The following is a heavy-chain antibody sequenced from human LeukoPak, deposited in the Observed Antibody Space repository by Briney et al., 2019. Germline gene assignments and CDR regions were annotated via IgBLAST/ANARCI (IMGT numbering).Heavy chain of an antibody. CDR2: ISSSSSYI. Sequence: GGSLRLSCAASGFTFSSYSMNWVRQAPGKGLEWVSSISSSSSYIYYADSVKGRFTISRDNAKNSLYLQMNSLRAEDTAVYYCARDFRDRSRGGDAFDIWAKGTMVTVSS. V-gene: IGHV3-21*01. CDR1: GFTFSSYS. D-gene: IGHD3-22*01. J-gene: IGHJ3*02. CDR3: ARDFRDRSRGGDAFDI.